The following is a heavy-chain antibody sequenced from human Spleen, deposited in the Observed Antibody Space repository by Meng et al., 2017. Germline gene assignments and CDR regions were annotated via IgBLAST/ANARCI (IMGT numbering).Heavy chain of an antibody. V-gene: IGHV4-34*01. CDR1: GGFFSYYY. Sequence: QVHLQQWGAGLLKPSETLSPTCVVSGGFFSYYYWSWIRQPPGKGLEWIGEINHSGSTNYNPSLESRATISVDTSQNNLSLKLSSVTAADSAVYYCARGPTTMAHDFDYWGQGTLVTVSS. J-gene: IGHJ4*02. D-gene: IGHD4-11*01. CDR3: ARGPTTMAHDFDY. CDR2: INHSGST.